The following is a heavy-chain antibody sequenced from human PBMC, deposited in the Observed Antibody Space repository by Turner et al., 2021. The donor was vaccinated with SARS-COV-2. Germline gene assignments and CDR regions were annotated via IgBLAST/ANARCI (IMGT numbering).Heavy chain of an antibody. CDR1: GFTFDDYA. Sequence: EVQLVESGGGLVQPGRSLRLSCAASGFTFDDYAMHWVRQAPGKGLEWVSGISWNSDNIGYADSVKGRFTISRDNAKNSLYLQMNSLRAEDTAVYYCAKGGFGDYVYFDYWGQGTLVTVSS. D-gene: IGHD4-17*01. CDR3: AKGGFGDYVYFDY. CDR2: ISWNSDNI. V-gene: IGHV3-9*01. J-gene: IGHJ4*02.